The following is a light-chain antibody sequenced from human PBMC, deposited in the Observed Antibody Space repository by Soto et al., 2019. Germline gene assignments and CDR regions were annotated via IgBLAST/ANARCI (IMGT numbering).Light chain of an antibody. CDR3: SSYTGSSTPVV. V-gene: IGLV2-14*01. Sequence: QSALTQPASVSGSPGQSITISCTGTSSDVGAYNYVSWYQQRTGKAPKVMTFDVSNRPSGVSNRFTGSKSGNTASLTIYGRQSEDAADYYCSSYTGSSTPVVFGGGTKVTVL. CDR2: DVS. CDR1: SSDVGAYNY. J-gene: IGLJ2*01.